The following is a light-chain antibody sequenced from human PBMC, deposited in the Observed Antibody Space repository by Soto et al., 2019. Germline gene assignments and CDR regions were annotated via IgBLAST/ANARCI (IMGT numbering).Light chain of an antibody. J-gene: IGKJ3*01. Sequence: DIQMTQSPSTLSASVGDRVNITCRARQSINGWSAWYQQKPGKAPKLLISRSSDLQSRVPPRFSGTGSGTEFTLTISSLQTDDFSTYYCRQYNSYFCTFGPGTNVDGK. CDR1: QSINGW. CDR3: RQYNSYFCT. CDR2: RSS. V-gene: IGKV1-5*03.